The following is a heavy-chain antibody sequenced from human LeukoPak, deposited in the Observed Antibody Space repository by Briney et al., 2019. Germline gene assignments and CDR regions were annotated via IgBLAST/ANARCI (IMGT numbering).Heavy chain of an antibody. CDR2: SNSSGRH. CDR3: ARLWHASSIVGFDP. J-gene: IGHJ5*02. D-gene: IGHD2-21*01. CDR1: SGSISRYY. V-gene: IGHV4-59*01. Sequence: SESLSLTCTVSSGSISRYYWSWIRQPPGKGLEWIGYSNSSGRHNSNPSLKSRVTTSVDTSKNQFSLKLSSVTAADTAVYYCARLWHASSIVGFDPWGQGTLVTVSS.